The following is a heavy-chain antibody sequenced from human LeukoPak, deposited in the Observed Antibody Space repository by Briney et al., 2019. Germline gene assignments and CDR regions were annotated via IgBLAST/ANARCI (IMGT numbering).Heavy chain of an antibody. Sequence: ASVKVSCKASGYTFTDYYIQWVRHVPGQEPEWMGWVNPKSGGTNYAQKFQGRVTMTRDTSMNTAYMELRRLEAGDTAVYYCVRDRIAAAAPRRYYYYMDVWGKGTTVTVSS. CDR3: VRDRIAAAAPRRYYYYMDV. CDR1: GYTFTDYY. D-gene: IGHD6-13*01. CDR2: VNPKSGGT. J-gene: IGHJ6*03. V-gene: IGHV1-2*02.